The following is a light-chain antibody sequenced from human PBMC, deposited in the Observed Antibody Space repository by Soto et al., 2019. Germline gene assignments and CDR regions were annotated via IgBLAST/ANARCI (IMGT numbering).Light chain of an antibody. CDR1: SSNIGAGYD. CDR3: QSYDSSLSGRYV. V-gene: IGLV1-40*01. J-gene: IGLJ1*01. Sequence: SVLTQPPSVSGAPGQRVTISCTGSSSNIGAGYDVHWYQQLPGTAPKLLTYGNSNRPSGVPDRFSGSKSGTSASLAITGLQAEDEAYYYCQSYDSSLSGRYVFGTGTKVTVL. CDR2: GNS.